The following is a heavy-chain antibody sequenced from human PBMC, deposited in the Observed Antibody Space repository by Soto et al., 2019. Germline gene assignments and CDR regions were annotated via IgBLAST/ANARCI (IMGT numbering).Heavy chain of an antibody. CDR1: GGSFSDYY. D-gene: IGHD3-3*01. Sequence: SETLSLTCSVYGGSFSDYYWSWIRQPPGKGLEWIGEINHSGSTNYNPSLKSRVTISVHTSKNQFSLKLSSVTAADTAVYYWARARNGSGSDYYYHYGMDVWGKGTTVTVSS. V-gene: IGHV4-34*01. CDR2: INHSGST. CDR3: ARARNGSGSDYYYHYGMDV. J-gene: IGHJ6*04.